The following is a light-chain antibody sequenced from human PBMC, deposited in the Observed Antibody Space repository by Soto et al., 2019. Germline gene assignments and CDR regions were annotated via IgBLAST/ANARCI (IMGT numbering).Light chain of an antibody. Sequence: EIVLTQSPGTLSLSPGERATLSCRASQSVSGSHLTWYQQKPGQAPRLLIYGASSRATGIPDRFSGSGSGTDFTLTISRLEPEDFVVYYCQRYGSSPITFGQGTRLEIK. CDR2: GAS. J-gene: IGKJ5*01. CDR3: QRYGSSPIT. CDR1: QSVSGSH. V-gene: IGKV3-20*01.